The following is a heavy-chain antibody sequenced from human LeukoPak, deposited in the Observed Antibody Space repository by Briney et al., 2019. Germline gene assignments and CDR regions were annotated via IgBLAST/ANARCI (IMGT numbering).Heavy chain of an antibody. Sequence: TSETLSLTCTVSGGSISSSSYYRGWIRQPPGKGLEWIGSIFYSGSTYYNPSLKSRVTISVDTSKNQFSLKLSSVTAADTAVYYCARYYDFWSGYYIFDYWGQGTLVTVSS. CDR2: IFYSGST. D-gene: IGHD3-3*01. CDR1: GGSISSSSYY. J-gene: IGHJ4*02. V-gene: IGHV4-39*01. CDR3: ARYYDFWSGYYIFDY.